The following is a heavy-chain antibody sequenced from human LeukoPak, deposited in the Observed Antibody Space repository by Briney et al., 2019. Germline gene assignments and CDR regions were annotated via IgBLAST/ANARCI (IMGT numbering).Heavy chain of an antibody. CDR2: IYYSGST. D-gene: IGHD3-9*01. J-gene: IGHJ4*02. V-gene: IGHV4-31*03. CDR1: GGSISSGGSY. CDR3: ARTAYDILTGKSGSFDY. Sequence: SETLSLTCTVSGGSISSGGSYWSWIRQHPGKGLEWIGYIYYSGSTYYNPSLKSRVTISVDTSKNQFSLKLSSVTAADTAVYYCARTAYDILTGKSGSFDYWGQGTLVTVSS.